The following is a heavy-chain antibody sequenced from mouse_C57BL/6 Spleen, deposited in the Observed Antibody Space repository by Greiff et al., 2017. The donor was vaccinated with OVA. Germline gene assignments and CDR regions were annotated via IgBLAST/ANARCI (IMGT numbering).Heavy chain of an antibody. CDR3: ARHDYEYYFDY. J-gene: IGHJ2*01. Sequence: EVHLVESGGGLVKPGGSLKLSCAASGFTFSSYTMSWVRQTPEKRLEWVATISGGGGNTYYPDSVKGRFTISRDNAKNTLYLQMSSLRSEDTALYYCARHDYEYYFDYWGQGTTLTVSS. CDR1: GFTFSSYT. CDR2: ISGGGGNT. V-gene: IGHV5-9*01. D-gene: IGHD2-4*01.